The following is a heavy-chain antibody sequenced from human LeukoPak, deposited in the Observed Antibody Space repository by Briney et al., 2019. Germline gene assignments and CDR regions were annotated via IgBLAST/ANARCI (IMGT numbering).Heavy chain of an antibody. Sequence: PSETLSLTCTVSGGSISSSSYYWGWIRQPAGKGLEWIGRIYTSGSTNYNPSLKSRVTISVDTSKNQFSLKLSSVAAADTAVYYCARGGGYSYGFNDYWGQGTLVTVSS. CDR3: ARGGGYSYGFNDY. D-gene: IGHD5-18*01. CDR1: GGSISSSSYY. V-gene: IGHV4-61*02. CDR2: IYTSGST. J-gene: IGHJ4*02.